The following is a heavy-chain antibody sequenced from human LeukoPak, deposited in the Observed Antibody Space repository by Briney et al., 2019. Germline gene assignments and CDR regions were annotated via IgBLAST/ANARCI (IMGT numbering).Heavy chain of an antibody. D-gene: IGHD2/OR15-2a*01. Sequence: SSVRVSCKASGYTFTGYYMHWVRQAPGQGLELMGWINPNSGGRNYAQKFQGRVTMTRDTSISTAYMELSRLRSDDTAVYYCAKGPNTEYYGDYVDFWGQGTLVTVSS. J-gene: IGHJ4*02. CDR2: INPNSGGR. CDR1: GYTFTGYY. CDR3: AKGPNTEYYGDYVDF. V-gene: IGHV1-2*02.